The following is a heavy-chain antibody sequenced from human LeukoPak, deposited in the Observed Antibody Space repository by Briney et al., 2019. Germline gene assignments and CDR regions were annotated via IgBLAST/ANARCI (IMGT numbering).Heavy chain of an antibody. CDR3: ARDAHCTGVSCYSPYNWFDP. J-gene: IGHJ5*02. V-gene: IGHV4-39*07. CDR2: IYFSGTT. Sequence: TSETLSLTCTVSGGSISSSSYHWGWIRQPPGKGLEWIGSIYFSGTTYYNPSLQSRVTISVDTAKNQFSLKVTSVTAADTAAYYCARDAHCTGVSCYSPYNWFDPWGQGTLVTVSS. D-gene: IGHD2-15*01. CDR1: GGSISSSSYH.